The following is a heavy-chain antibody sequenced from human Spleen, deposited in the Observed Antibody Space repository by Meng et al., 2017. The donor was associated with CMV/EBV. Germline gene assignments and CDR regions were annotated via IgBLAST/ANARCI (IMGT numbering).Heavy chain of an antibody. CDR1: GYSFTGSY. CDR3: ARDLPLGIATGVDP. V-gene: IGHV1-2*02. Sequence: NASGYSFTGSYIHWVRQSPGQGLEWMGWINPNNGGTNYAQKFRGRVTMTRDTSIVTAYMELSGLTSDDVATYYCARDLPLGIATGVDPWGQGTLVTVSS. J-gene: IGHJ5*02. CDR2: INPNNGGT. D-gene: IGHD6-13*01.